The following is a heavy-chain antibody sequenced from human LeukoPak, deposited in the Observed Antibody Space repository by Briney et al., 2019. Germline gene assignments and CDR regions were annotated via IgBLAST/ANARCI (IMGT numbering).Heavy chain of an antibody. J-gene: IGHJ4*02. CDR3: ARLPYRDGVAQDY. CDR1: GYTFTRYY. Sequence: ASVKVSCKPSGYTFTRYYMQWVRHAPGHGLEWMGIINPISGATDYAQKFQGRVTMTRDTSTSTVYMELSSLRSEDTAMYYCARLPYRDGVAQDYWGQGTLVTVSP. CDR2: INPISGAT. D-gene: IGHD3-16*02. V-gene: IGHV1-46*01.